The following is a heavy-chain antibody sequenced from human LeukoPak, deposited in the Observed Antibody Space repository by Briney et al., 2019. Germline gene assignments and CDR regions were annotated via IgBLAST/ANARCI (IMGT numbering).Heavy chain of an antibody. Sequence: SVKVSCKASGGTLTTYPISWVRQAPALGLEWMGVIIPMIGKAHYAQKFQGRVTITADESTNTAFIELSSLTSEDTAVYYCASPNYGGDSAYFDYWGQGTLLTVSS. CDR2: IIPMIGKA. CDR3: ASPNYGGDSAYFDY. V-gene: IGHV1-69*13. D-gene: IGHD4-23*01. CDR1: GGTLTTYP. J-gene: IGHJ4*02.